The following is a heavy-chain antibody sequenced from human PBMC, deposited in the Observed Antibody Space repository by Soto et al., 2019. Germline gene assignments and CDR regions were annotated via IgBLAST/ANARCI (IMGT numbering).Heavy chain of an antibody. J-gene: IGHJ4*02. V-gene: IGHV3-23*01. CDR2: ISGSGGST. Sequence: EVQLLESGGGLVQPGGSLRLSCAASGFTFSSYAMSWVRQAPGKGLEWVSAISGSGGSTYYADSVKGRFTISRDNSKNTLYLQMNSLRAEDTAVYYCAKDLGSYYDSSGYYHYGGQGTLVTVSS. CDR3: AKDLGSYYDSSGYYHY. CDR1: GFTFSSYA. D-gene: IGHD3-22*01.